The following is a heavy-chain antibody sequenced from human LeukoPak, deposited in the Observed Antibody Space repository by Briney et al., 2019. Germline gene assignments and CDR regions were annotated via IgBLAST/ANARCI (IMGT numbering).Heavy chain of an antibody. Sequence: ASVKVSCKASGYTFTGYYMHWVRQAPGQGLEWMGWINPNSGGTNYAQKFQGRVTMTRDTSISTAYMELSRLRSDDTAVYYCARTSHYSSSGSFDPWGQGTLVTVSS. CDR3: ARTSHYSSSGSFDP. CDR1: GYTFTGYY. CDR2: INPNSGGT. J-gene: IGHJ5*02. D-gene: IGHD6-13*01. V-gene: IGHV1-2*02.